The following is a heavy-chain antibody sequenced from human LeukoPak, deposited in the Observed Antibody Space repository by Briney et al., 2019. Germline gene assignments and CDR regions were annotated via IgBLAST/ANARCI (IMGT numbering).Heavy chain of an antibody. J-gene: IGHJ3*02. V-gene: IGHV3-7*01. CDR1: GFTFSNHW. CDR3: AKENYDFWSGSDAFDI. Sequence: GGSLRLSCVASGFTFSNHWMSWVRRAPGKGLEWVANIKEDGSREYYVDSVKGRFTISRDNAKNSLYLQMNSLRAEDTAVYYCAKENYDFWSGSDAFDIWGQGTMVTVSS. D-gene: IGHD3-3*01. CDR2: IKEDGSRE.